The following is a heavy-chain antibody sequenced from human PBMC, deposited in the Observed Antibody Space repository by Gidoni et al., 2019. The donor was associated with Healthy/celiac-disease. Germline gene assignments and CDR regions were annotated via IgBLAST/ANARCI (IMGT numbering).Heavy chain of an antibody. V-gene: IGHV4-4*07. CDR2: LYTSGST. J-gene: IGHJ5*02. D-gene: IGHD6-19*01. CDR3: ARDTSIAVAVNWFDP. Sequence: QVQLQESGPGLVKPSETLSPTCTVYGGSISSYYWSWIRQPAGKRLGWIGRLYTSGSTNYNPSLKSRVTMSVDTSKNQFSLKLSSVTAADTAVYYCARDTSIAVAVNWFDPWGQGTLVTVSS. CDR1: GGSISSYY.